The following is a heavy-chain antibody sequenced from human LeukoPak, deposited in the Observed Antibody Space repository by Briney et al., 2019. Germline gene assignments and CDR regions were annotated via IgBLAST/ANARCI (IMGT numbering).Heavy chain of an antibody. CDR2: INPNSGGT. CDR1: GFTFTGYY. D-gene: IGHD1-26*01. Sequence: WASVKVSCKASGFTFTGYYMHWVRQAPGQGLEWMGWINPNSGGTNYAQKFQGRVTMTRDTSITTAYMELTSLRSDDTAVYYCARDRPATENSYFDLWGRGTLVTVSS. J-gene: IGHJ2*01. V-gene: IGHV1-2*02. CDR3: ARDRPATENSYFDL.